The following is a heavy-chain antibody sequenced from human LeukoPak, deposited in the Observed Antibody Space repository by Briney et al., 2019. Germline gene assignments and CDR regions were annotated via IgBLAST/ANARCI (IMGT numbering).Heavy chain of an antibody. CDR1: GFTFSTYW. J-gene: IGHJ5*02. D-gene: IGHD3-10*01. Sequence: PGGSLRLSCAASGFTFSTYWMHWVRQAPGKGLVWVSRIKSDGSSTSYADSAKGRFIISRDNAKNTLCLQMNSLRAEDTAVYYCAREYGSGSGSYYPWGQGTLVIVSS. CDR2: IKSDGSST. CDR3: AREYGSGSGSYYP. V-gene: IGHV3-74*01.